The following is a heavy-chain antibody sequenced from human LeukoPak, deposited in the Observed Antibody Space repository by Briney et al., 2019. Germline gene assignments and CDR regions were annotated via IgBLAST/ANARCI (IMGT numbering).Heavy chain of an antibody. CDR2: ISGSGGST. D-gene: IGHD3-22*01. J-gene: IGHJ5*02. CDR3: ARVLQDYYDSSAKGWFDP. Sequence: GGSLRLSCAASGFTFSSYAMSWVRQAPGKGLEWVSAISGSGGSTYYADSVKGRFTISRDNAKNTLYLQMNSLRAEDTAVYYCARVLQDYYDSSAKGWFDPWGQGTLVTVSS. CDR1: GFTFSSYA. V-gene: IGHV3-23*01.